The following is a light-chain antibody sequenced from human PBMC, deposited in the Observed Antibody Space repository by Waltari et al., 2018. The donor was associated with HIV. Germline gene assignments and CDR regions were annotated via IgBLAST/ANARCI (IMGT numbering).Light chain of an antibody. Sequence: QSVLTQPPSASGSPGQSVTISCTGTSSDVGGYNYVSWYQQHPGKAPKLIIYEVSTRPSVVPARFSGSKSGNTASLTVSGLQAEDEADYYCNSYAGSNNWVFGGGTKLTVL. CDR2: EVS. V-gene: IGLV2-8*01. CDR3: NSYAGSNNWV. J-gene: IGLJ3*02. CDR1: SSDVGGYNY.